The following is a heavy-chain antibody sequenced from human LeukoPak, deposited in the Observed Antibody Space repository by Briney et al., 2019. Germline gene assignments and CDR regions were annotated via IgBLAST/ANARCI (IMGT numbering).Heavy chain of an antibody. J-gene: IGHJ4*02. Sequence: SETLSLTCTVSGGSISSYYWTWIRQPPGPGLEWIGFIYYSGSTNYNPSLKSRVTTSVDTSKNQFSLKLSSVTAADTAVYYCARHVYYYDSSGYYYGYLDYWGQGTLVTVSS. CDR1: GGSISSYY. V-gene: IGHV4-59*08. CDR2: IYYSGST. D-gene: IGHD3-22*01. CDR3: ARHVYYYDSSGYYYGYLDY.